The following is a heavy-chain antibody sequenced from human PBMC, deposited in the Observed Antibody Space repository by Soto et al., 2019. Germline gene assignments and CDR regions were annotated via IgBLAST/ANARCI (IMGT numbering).Heavy chain of an antibody. Sequence: TSETLSLTCAVYGGSFSGYYWSWIRQPPGKGPEWIGEINHSGSTNYNPSLKSRVTISVDTSKNQFSLKLSSVTAADTAVYYCARVRVLEWLSRPYYYYGMDVWGQGTTVTVSS. CDR3: ARVRVLEWLSRPYYYYGMDV. V-gene: IGHV4-34*01. D-gene: IGHD3-3*01. CDR1: GGSFSGYY. J-gene: IGHJ6*02. CDR2: INHSGST.